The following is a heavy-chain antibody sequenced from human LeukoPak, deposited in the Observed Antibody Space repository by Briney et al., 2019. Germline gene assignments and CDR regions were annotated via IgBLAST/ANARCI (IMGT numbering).Heavy chain of an antibody. J-gene: IGHJ4*02. D-gene: IGHD6-13*01. Sequence: GGSLRLSCAASGFTFSDHYMDWVRQAPGKGLEWVGRTRNKANSYTTAYAASVKGRFTTSRDDSKNSLYLQMNSLKTEDTAVYYCARGRIAAAGTDFDYWGQGTLVTVSS. V-gene: IGHV3-72*01. CDR2: TRNKANSYTT. CDR1: GFTFSDHY. CDR3: ARGRIAAAGTDFDY.